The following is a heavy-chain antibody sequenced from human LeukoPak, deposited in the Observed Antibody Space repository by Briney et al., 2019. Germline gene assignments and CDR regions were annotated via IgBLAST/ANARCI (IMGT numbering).Heavy chain of an antibody. CDR1: GFTFDDYG. D-gene: IGHD3-22*01. CDR3: VRGITMMVD. V-gene: IGHV3-20*04. Sequence: GGSLRLSCAASGFTFDDYGMSWVRQAPGKGLEWVSGINLNGRSRGYADSVKGRFTISRDNAKNSLSLQMNSLRAEDTALYYCVRGITMMVDWGQGTLVTVSS. CDR2: INLNGRSR. J-gene: IGHJ4*02.